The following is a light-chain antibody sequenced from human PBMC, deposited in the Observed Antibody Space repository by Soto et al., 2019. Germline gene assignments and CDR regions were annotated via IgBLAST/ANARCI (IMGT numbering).Light chain of an antibody. Sequence: EVVLTQSPATLSVSPGGSATLSCRASLSVSRYLAWYQQKPGQALRLLISDVSKRAAGVPARFSGSGSGTDFTLTISSLEPEDFAVYYCQQWFTFGPGTKVDIK. CDR2: DVS. CDR1: LSVSRY. V-gene: IGKV3-11*01. CDR3: QQWFT. J-gene: IGKJ3*01.